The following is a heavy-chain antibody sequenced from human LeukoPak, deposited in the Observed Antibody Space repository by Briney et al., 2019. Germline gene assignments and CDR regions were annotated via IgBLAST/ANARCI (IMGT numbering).Heavy chain of an antibody. CDR1: GFTVSSNY. CDR3: TSRGYGDYKDY. CDR2: INHSGST. D-gene: IGHD4-17*01. Sequence: GSLRLSCAASGFTVSSNYMSWIRQPPGKGLEWIGEINHSGSTNYNPSLKSRVTISVDTSKNQFSLKLSSVTAADTAVYYCTSRGYGDYKDYWGQGTLVTVSS. J-gene: IGHJ4*02. V-gene: IGHV4-34*01.